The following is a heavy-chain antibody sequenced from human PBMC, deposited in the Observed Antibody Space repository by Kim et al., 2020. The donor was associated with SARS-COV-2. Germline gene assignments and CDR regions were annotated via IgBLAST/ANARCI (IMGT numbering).Heavy chain of an antibody. CDR1: GYSFTSYW. D-gene: IGHD2-8*02. Sequence: GESLKISCKGSGYSFTSYWIGWVRQMPGKGLEWMGIIYPGDSDTRYSPSFQGQVTISVDKSISTAYLQWSSLKASDTAMYYCARAVYCTGGVCGLEYFQHWGQGTLVTVSS. CDR2: IYPGDSDT. J-gene: IGHJ1*01. CDR3: ARAVYCTGGVCGLEYFQH. V-gene: IGHV5-51*01.